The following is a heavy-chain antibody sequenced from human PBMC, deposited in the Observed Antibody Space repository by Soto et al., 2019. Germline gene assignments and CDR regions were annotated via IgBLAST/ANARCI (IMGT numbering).Heavy chain of an antibody. V-gene: IGHV3-53*01. CDR1: GFTVSTNY. CDR3: ARASISAAGYYFEY. Sequence: EVQLVESGGGLIQPGGSLRLSCAASGFTVSTNYMSWVRQAPGKGLEWVSVIYSGGSTYYADSVKGRFTISRCNSKNRLYLQMNSLRAEDTAVYYCARASISAAGYYFEYWGQGTLVTVSS. J-gene: IGHJ4*02. CDR2: IYSGGST. D-gene: IGHD6-13*01.